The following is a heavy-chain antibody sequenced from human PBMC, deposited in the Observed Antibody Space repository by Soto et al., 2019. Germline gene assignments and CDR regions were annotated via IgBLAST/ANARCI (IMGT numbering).Heavy chain of an antibody. D-gene: IGHD2-21*02. CDR2: IYYSGST. CDR3: ARLLFDDMGGDGRDFAS. CDR1: GGSISSSSYY. V-gene: IGHV4-39*02. Sequence: QLQLQESGPGLVKPSETLSLTCTVSGGSISSSSYYCGWIRQPPGKGLEWIGSIYYSGSTYYNPSLKSRVTSRDKAQKTPFSLTLRCAPSEDMLVYSLARLLFDDMGGDGRDFASWARGTLVTVSS. J-gene: IGHJ4*02.